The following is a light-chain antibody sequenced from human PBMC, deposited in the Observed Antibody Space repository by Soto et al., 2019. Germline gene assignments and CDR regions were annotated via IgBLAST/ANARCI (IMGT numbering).Light chain of an antibody. V-gene: IGKV3D-15*01. CDR3: QQYNNWWT. Sequence: ERVVTQFPTTPSGVPGERAPLSFTASQSVSSNLAWYQQKPGQAPGLLIYDASTRATGIPARFSGSGSGTEFTLTISSLQSEDFVVYYCQQYNNWWTFGQGTKVDIK. J-gene: IGKJ1*01. CDR1: QSVSSN. CDR2: DAS.